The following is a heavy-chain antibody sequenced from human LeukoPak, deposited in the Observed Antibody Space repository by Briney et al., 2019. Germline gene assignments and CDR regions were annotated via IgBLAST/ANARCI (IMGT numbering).Heavy chain of an antibody. Sequence: GGSLRLSCAASGFTLCRYSMNWVRQAPGKGLEWVSSISSSSSYIYYADSVKGRFTISRDNAKNSLYLQMNSLRAEDTAVYYCARDRITMVRGVTYGMDVWGQGTTATVSS. CDR3: ARDRITMVRGVTYGMDV. CDR1: GFTLCRYS. CDR2: ISSSSSYI. D-gene: IGHD3-10*01. J-gene: IGHJ6*02. V-gene: IGHV3-21*01.